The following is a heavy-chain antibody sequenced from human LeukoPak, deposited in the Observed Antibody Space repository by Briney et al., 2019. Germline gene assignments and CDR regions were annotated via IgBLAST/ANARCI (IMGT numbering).Heavy chain of an antibody. CDR2: INQDGSEK. Sequence: GGSLRLSCAASGFTFSGYWMSWVRQAPGKGLEWVANINQDGSEKYYVVSVKGRFTISRDNAKNSLFLQMGSLRVEDTAVYYCARESTAGYNSSWYGFRNWGQGTLVSVSS. CDR3: ARESTAGYNSSWYGFRN. CDR1: GFTFSGYW. J-gene: IGHJ1*01. D-gene: IGHD6-13*01. V-gene: IGHV3-7*01.